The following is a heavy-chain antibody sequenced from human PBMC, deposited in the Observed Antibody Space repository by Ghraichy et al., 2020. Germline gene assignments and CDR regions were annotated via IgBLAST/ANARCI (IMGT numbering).Heavy chain of an antibody. CDR1: GFTFSSTA. J-gene: IGHJ4*02. Sequence: GGSLRLSCVASGFTFSSTAVSRVRQAPGRGLQWVSAIGGSGGTTYYADSVKGRFTISRDNSKNTLYLQMNSLRAEDTAVYYCAKNKGSGWMYYFDYWGQGTLVTVSS. CDR2: IGGSGGTT. V-gene: IGHV3-23*01. CDR3: AKNKGSGWMYYFDY. D-gene: IGHD6-19*01.